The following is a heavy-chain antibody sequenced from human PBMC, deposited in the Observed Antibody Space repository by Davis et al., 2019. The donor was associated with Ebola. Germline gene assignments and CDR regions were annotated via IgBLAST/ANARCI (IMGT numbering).Heavy chain of an antibody. CDR2: IYYSGST. V-gene: IGHV4-61*01. D-gene: IGHD3-16*01. Sequence: PSETLSLTCTVSGGSVSSGSYYWSWIRQPPGKGLEWIGYIYYSGSTNYNPSLKSRVTISVDTSKNQFSLKLSSVTAADTAVYYCARHGGSLSHFDYWGQGTLVTVSS. CDR3: ARHGGSLSHFDY. CDR1: GGSVSSGSYY. J-gene: IGHJ4*02.